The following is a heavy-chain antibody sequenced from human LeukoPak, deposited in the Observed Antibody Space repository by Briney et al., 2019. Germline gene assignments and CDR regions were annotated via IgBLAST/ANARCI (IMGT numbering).Heavy chain of an antibody. CDR2: IKQDGSEK. J-gene: IGHJ3*02. Sequence: GGSLRLSCAASGFTFSYYWMGWVRQAPGKGLEWVANIKQDGSEKYYVDSVRGRFTISRDNTKNSLYLQMNSLEASDTAMYYCARPAEMAGIDAFDTWGQGTMVTVSS. D-gene: IGHD5-24*01. CDR3: ARPAEMAGIDAFDT. V-gene: IGHV3-7*05. CDR1: GFTFSYYW.